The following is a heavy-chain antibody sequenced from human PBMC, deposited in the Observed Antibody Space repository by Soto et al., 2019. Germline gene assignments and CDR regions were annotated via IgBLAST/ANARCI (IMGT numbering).Heavy chain of an antibody. CDR3: AKGGFLEWLKNYYYYYYMDV. CDR2: ISGSGGSK. CDR1: GFTFSSYA. D-gene: IGHD3-3*01. Sequence: GGSLRLSCAASGFTFSSYAMSWVRQAPGKGLEWVSAISGSGGSKYYADSVKGRFTISRDNSKNTLYLQMNSLRAEDTAVYYCAKGGFLEWLKNYYYYYYMDVWGKGTTVTVSS. V-gene: IGHV3-23*01. J-gene: IGHJ6*03.